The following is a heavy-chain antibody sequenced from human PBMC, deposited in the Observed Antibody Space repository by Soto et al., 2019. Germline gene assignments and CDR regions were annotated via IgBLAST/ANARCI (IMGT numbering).Heavy chain of an antibody. CDR3: ARGYYYDSSGYYPFDY. J-gene: IGHJ4*02. V-gene: IGHV4-4*02. CDR1: GDSINSNDW. CDR2: IYHSGNT. Sequence: PSETLSLTCVVSGDSINSNDWWTWVRQPPGKGLEWIGKIYHSGNTNYNPSLKSRVTISVDKSKNQFSLKLSSVTAADTAVYYCARGYYYDSSGYYPFDYWGQGTLVTVSS. D-gene: IGHD3-22*01.